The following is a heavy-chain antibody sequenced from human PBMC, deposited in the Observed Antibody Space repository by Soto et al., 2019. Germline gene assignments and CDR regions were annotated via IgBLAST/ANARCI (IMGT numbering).Heavy chain of an antibody. D-gene: IGHD5-18*01. V-gene: IGHV3-30-3*01. J-gene: IGHJ2*01. CDR3: ARDPLWGTAMVLWYFDL. Sequence: QVPLVESGGGVVQPARSLRLSCAASGFTFNNYAMHWVRQAPGKGLAWVALISYDGSNKYYADSVKGRFTISRDNSKNTRYLQMNSLRAEDTAVDYCARDPLWGTAMVLWYFDLLGRGTLVTVSA. CDR1: GFTFNNYA. CDR2: ISYDGSNK.